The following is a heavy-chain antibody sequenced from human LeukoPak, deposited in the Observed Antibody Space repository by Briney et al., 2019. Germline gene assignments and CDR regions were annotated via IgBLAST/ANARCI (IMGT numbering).Heavy chain of an antibody. CDR2: ISSSSSTI. CDR3: AKVRPPSAVAIFYDY. J-gene: IGHJ4*02. Sequence: GGSLRLSCAASGFTFSSYSMNWVRQAPGKGLEWVSYISSSSSTIYYADSVKGRFTISRDNSKNTLYLQMNSLRAEDTAVYYCAKVRPPSAVAIFYDYWGQGTLVTVSS. V-gene: IGHV3-48*01. D-gene: IGHD6-19*01. CDR1: GFTFSSYS.